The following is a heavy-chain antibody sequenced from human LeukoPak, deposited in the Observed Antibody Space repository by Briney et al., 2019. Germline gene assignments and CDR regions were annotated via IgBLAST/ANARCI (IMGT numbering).Heavy chain of an antibody. J-gene: IGHJ4*02. Sequence: NSGGSLRLSCAATGYTISHAWMTWVRQAPGKGLEWVGRMKSIVEGGRTDYAAPVKGRFTISRHDSENTLYLQMDSLKTEDTAVYYCATEPPPSNDYHGLDYWGQGALVIVSS. D-gene: IGHD4-11*01. CDR2: MKSIVEGGRT. CDR3: ATEPPPSNDYHGLDY. V-gene: IGHV3-15*01. CDR1: GYTISHAW.